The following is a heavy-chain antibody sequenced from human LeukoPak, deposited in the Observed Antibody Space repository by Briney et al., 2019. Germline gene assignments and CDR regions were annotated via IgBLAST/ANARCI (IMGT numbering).Heavy chain of an antibody. D-gene: IGHD1-26*01. CDR2: ISAYNGNT. Sequence: ASVKVSCKASGYTFTSYGISWVRQAPGQGLEWMGWISAYNGNTNYAQKLQGRVTMTTDTSTSTAYMELRSLRSDDTAVYYCARDPAHANSGSLDYWGQGTLVTVSS. CDR3: ARDPAHANSGSLDY. CDR1: GYTFTSYG. V-gene: IGHV1-18*01. J-gene: IGHJ4*02.